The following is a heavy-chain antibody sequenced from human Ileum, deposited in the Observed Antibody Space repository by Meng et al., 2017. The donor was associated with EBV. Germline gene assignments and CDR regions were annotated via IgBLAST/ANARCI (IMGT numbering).Heavy chain of an antibody. CDR1: GFTFSSYW. Sequence: VQLVESGGPLVRPGGSLRLSCAASGFTFSSYWMHWVRQVPGKGLVWVSRINENGATTTYADSVRGRFTIFRDNAKNTLYLQMNSLRAEDTAVYYCSRDLVGSDDYWGQGTLVTVSS. J-gene: IGHJ4*02. D-gene: IGHD6-6*01. V-gene: IGHV3-74*01. CDR3: SRDLVGSDDY. CDR2: INENGATT.